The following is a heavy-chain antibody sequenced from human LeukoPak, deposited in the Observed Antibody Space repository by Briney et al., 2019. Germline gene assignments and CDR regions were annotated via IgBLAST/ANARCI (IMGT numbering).Heavy chain of an antibody. Sequence: GGSLRLSCAASGVTFRTYAMSWVRQAPGKGLEWVAGIGGSGASTFYADSVKGRFTISRDNSKNTLYLQMNSLTAEDTAVYHCAKEGSSGWSRWFDPWGQGTLVTVSS. CDR3: AKEGSSGWSRWFDP. CDR2: IGGSGAST. V-gene: IGHV3-23*01. CDR1: GVTFRTYA. J-gene: IGHJ5*02. D-gene: IGHD6-19*01.